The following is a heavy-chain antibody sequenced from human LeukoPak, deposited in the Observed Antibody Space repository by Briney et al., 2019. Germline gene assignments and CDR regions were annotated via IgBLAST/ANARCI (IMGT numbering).Heavy chain of an antibody. Sequence: ASVKVSCKASVYTFTNYYMHCVRQAPGQGLEWMGIIYPRRGSTSYAQKFQGRVTMTGETSTSTVYMELSSLRSEDTAVYYCVREYYGSGMHAFDIWGQGTMVTVSS. D-gene: IGHD3-10*01. CDR2: IYPRRGST. V-gene: IGHV1-46*01. CDR1: VYTFTNYY. CDR3: VREYYGSGMHAFDI. J-gene: IGHJ3*02.